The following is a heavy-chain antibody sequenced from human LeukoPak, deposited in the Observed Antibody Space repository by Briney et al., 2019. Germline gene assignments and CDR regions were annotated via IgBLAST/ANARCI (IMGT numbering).Heavy chain of an antibody. CDR2: ISSNSDNT. D-gene: IGHD7-27*01. V-gene: IGHV1-18*01. J-gene: IGHJ4*02. CDR1: GYTFTSYG. Sequence: APVKVSCKATGYTFTSYGISWVRQAPGQGLEWMGWISSNSDNTNYAQKLQGRVTMTTDTSTSTAYMELRSLRSDDTALYFCARDWGSIKVIADYWGQGTLVTVSS. CDR3: ARDWGSIKVIADY.